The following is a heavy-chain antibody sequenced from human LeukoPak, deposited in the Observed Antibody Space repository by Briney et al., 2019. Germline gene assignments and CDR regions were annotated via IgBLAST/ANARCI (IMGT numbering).Heavy chain of an antibody. CDR1: GFSFSTYS. V-gene: IGHV3-21*01. Sequence: GGSLRLSCAASGFSFSTYSMNWVRQAPGKGLEWVSSISSGGRYVYYADSVKGRFTISRDNAKNSLYLQMNSLRAEDTAVYYCASEGYCSSTSCSGIDYWGQGTLVTVSS. J-gene: IGHJ4*02. D-gene: IGHD2-2*01. CDR3: ASEGYCSSTSCSGIDY. CDR2: ISSGGRYV.